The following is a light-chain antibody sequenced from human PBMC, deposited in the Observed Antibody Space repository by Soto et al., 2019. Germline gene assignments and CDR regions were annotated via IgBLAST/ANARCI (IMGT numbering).Light chain of an antibody. Sequence: EIVMTKSPATLSVSPGERAALSCRASQSVSSNLAWYQQKPGQAPSLLIYDISAKATGIPTRVSGSGSGTEFSLTISSLQYEDLAVYYCQQYNDWPLTSGGGTKWIS. CDR3: QQYNDWPLT. CDR1: QSVSSN. V-gene: IGKV3D-15*01. J-gene: IGKJ4*01. CDR2: DIS.